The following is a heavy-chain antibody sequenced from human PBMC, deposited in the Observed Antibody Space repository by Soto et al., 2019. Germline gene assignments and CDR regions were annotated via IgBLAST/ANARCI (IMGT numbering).Heavy chain of an antibody. Sequence: EVQLVESGGGLVQPGRSLRLSCVVSGFTSDGYAMHWVRQAPGKGLEWVSGISWNSGTLGYADSVEGRFTISRDITKNSLYLQMNSLRPEDTALYYCSKGPCGGPSDYWGQGTLVTVSS. J-gene: IGHJ4*02. D-gene: IGHD2-21*01. CDR3: SKGPCGGPSDY. CDR2: ISWNSGTL. V-gene: IGHV3-9*02. CDR1: GFTSDGYA.